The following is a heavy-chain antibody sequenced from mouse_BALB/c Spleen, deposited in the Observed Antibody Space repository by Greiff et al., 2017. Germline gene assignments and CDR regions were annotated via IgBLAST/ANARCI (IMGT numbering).Heavy chain of an antibody. CDR2: IRSKSNNYAT. Sequence: EVQRVESGGGLVQPKGSLKLSCAASGFTFNTYAMNWVRQAPGKGLEWVARIRSKSNNYATYYADSVKDRFTISRDDSQSMLYLQMNNLKTEDTAMYYCVRHEWGLALAMDYWGQGTSVTVSS. D-gene: IGHD2-4*01. J-gene: IGHJ4*01. CDR1: GFTFNTYA. V-gene: IGHV10-1*02. CDR3: VRHEWGLALAMDY.